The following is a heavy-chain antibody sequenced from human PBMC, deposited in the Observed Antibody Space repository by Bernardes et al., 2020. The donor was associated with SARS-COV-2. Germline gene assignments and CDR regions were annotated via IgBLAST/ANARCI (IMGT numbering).Heavy chain of an antibody. CDR2: LYNNGNT. V-gene: IGHV3-53*01. CDR3: ARVRYYYGSGSPTRYFDN. J-gene: IGHJ4*02. CDR1: GFTVSTNY. Sequence: GGSLRLSCAISGFTVSTNYMTWVRQAPGKGLEWVSILYNNGNTYYADSVKGRFTISRDDSKNTVYLQMNSLRAEDTAIYYCARVRYYYGSGSPTRYFDNWGQGTVVTISS. D-gene: IGHD3-10*01.